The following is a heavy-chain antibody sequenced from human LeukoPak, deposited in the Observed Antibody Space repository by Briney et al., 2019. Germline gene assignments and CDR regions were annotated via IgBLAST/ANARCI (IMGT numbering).Heavy chain of an antibody. CDR2: INPSGGST. J-gene: IGHJ3*02. D-gene: IGHD1-26*01. Sequence: GASVKVSCKASGYTFTSYYMHWVRQAPGQGLEWMGIINPSGGSTSYAQKFQGRVTMTRNTSISTAYMELSSLRSEDTAVYYCASTTHSGSYYAGDDAFDIWGQGTMVTVSS. V-gene: IGHV1-46*01. CDR1: GYTFTSYY. CDR3: ASTTHSGSYYAGDDAFDI.